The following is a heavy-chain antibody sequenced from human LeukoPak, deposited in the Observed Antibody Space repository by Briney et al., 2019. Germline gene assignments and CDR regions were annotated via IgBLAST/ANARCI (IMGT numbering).Heavy chain of an antibody. D-gene: IGHD5-12*01. CDR1: GFTFSSYA. V-gene: IGHV3-23*01. Sequence: GGSLRLSCAASGFTFSSYAMSWLRQAPGKGLEWVSAISGSGGSTYYADSVKGRFTISRDNSKNTLYLQMNSLGAEDRAVYYCAKEGEYSGYDFMYYFDYWGQGTLVTVSS. J-gene: IGHJ4*02. CDR2: ISGSGGST. CDR3: AKEGEYSGYDFMYYFDY.